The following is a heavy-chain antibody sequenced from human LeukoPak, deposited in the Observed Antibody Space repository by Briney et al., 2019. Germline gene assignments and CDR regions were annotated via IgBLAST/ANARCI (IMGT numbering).Heavy chain of an antibody. CDR2: ISYDGSNK. J-gene: IGHJ4*02. V-gene: IGHV3-30*04. CDR3: AKGYSYGLLFSFDY. CDR1: GFTFSSYA. D-gene: IGHD5-18*01. Sequence: GGSLRLSCAASGFTFSSYAMHWVRQAPGKGLEWVAVISYDGSNKYYADSVKGRFTISRDNAKNSLYLQMNSLRAEDMALYYCAKGYSYGLLFSFDYWGQGTLVTVSS.